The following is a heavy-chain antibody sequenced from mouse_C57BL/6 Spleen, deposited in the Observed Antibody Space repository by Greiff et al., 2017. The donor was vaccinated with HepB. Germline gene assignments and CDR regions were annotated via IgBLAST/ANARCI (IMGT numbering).Heavy chain of an antibody. D-gene: IGHD3-3*01. CDR2: IDPSDSET. J-gene: IGHJ3*01. CDR3: ATGAGWELAWFAC. CDR1: GYTFTSYW. Sequence: QVQLQQPGAELVRPGSSVKLSCKASGYTFTSYWMHWVKQSPIQGLEWIGNIDPSDSETHYNQKFKDKATLTVDRSSSTAYMQLSSLTSEDSAVYYCATGAGWELAWFACWGRGTLVPVSA. V-gene: IGHV1-52*01.